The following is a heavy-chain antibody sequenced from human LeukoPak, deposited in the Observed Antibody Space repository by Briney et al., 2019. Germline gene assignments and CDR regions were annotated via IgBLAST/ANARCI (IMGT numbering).Heavy chain of an antibody. D-gene: IGHD5-18*01. Sequence: GGSLRLSCAASGFTFSSYAMSWVRQAPGKGLEWVSAISGNGGGIYYADSVKGRFTISRDNSKNTVYLQMSSLRAEDTAVYYCAKKKGYSYGYYHYWGQGTLVTVSS. J-gene: IGHJ4*02. CDR3: AKKKGYSYGYYHY. V-gene: IGHV3-23*01. CDR1: GFTFSSYA. CDR2: ISGNGGGI.